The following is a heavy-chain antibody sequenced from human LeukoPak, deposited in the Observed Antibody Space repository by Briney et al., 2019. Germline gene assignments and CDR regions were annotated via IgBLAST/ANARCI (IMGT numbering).Heavy chain of an antibody. CDR1: GGSISSYY. V-gene: IGHV4-59*01. Sequence: SETLSLTCTVSGGSISSYYWSWFRQVPGKGLEWIGYIYYSGSTNYNPSLKSRVTISVDTSKNQFSLKVNSVTAADTAVYYCARGLTGYSGGDDAFDIWGQGTMITVSS. CDR3: ARGLTGYSGGDDAFDI. CDR2: IYYSGST. D-gene: IGHD6-19*01. J-gene: IGHJ3*02.